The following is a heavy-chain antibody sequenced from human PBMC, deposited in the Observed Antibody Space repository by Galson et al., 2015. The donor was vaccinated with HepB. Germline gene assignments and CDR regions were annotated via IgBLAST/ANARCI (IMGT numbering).Heavy chain of an antibody. CDR1: GFAFSTYS. V-gene: IGHV3-48*02. CDR3: ARGGRTYYYDTSPINFDY. J-gene: IGHJ4*02. Sequence: SLRLSCAASGFAFSTYSMSWVRQAPGKGLEWVSYITSSSSTIYYADSVKGRFTISRDNAENSLYLQMNSLRDEDTADYYCARGGRTYYYDTSPINFDYWGQGTLVTVSS. CDR2: ITSSSSTI. D-gene: IGHD3-22*01.